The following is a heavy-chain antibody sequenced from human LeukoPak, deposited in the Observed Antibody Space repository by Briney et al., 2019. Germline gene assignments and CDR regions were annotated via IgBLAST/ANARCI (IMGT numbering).Heavy chain of an antibody. CDR3: ARRRTSGDLVY. V-gene: IGHV3-74*01. D-gene: IGHD2-2*01. CDR2: ISSDGSSA. Sequence: PGGSLRLSCAASGFTFSSYWMHWVRQTPGKGLVWVSRISSDGSSADYADSVKGRFTISRDNARDTLYLQMNSLRAEDTAVYYCARRRTSGDLVYWGQGTLVTVSS. CDR1: GFTFSSYW. J-gene: IGHJ4*02.